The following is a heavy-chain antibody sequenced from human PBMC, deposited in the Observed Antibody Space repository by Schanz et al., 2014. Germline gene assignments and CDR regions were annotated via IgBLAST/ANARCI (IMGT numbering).Heavy chain of an antibody. Sequence: QVQLVQSGSELKKPGASVKVSCKTSGYTFNSYALHWVRQAPGQGLEWMGWLNTYLGKPTYAQGFTGRFVFSLDTSASTAYLQISSLKAADTAVYYCARGKEQYLVRFGYYYGMDVWGQGILVTVSS. D-gene: IGHD3-10*01. V-gene: IGHV7-4-1*02. J-gene: IGHJ6*02. CDR2: LNTYLGKP. CDR1: GYTFNSYA. CDR3: ARGKEQYLVRFGYYYGMDV.